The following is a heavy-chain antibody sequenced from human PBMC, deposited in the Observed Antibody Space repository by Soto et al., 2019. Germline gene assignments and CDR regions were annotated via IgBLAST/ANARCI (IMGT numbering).Heavy chain of an antibody. V-gene: IGHV1-18*01. CDR2: ISAYNGNT. CDR3: ARVGYCISTSCYVYYYYYYGMDV. CDR1: GYTFTSYG. D-gene: IGHD2-2*01. J-gene: IGHJ6*02. Sequence: QVQLVQSGAEVKKPGASVKVSCKASGYTFTSYGISWVRQAPGQGLEWMGWISAYNGNTNYAQKLQGRVTMTTDTPTSTAYMELRSLRSDDTAVYYCARVGYCISTSCYVYYYYYYGMDVWGQGTTVTVSS.